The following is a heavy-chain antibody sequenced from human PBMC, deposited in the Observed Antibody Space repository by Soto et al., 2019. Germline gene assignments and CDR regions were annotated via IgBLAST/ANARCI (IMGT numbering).Heavy chain of an antibody. CDR3: VRDGWYSSGYFDQ. D-gene: IGHD6-19*01. CDR2: IKQDGSEK. Sequence: PGGSLRLSCEASGFTFRTYWMTWVRQAPGKGLEWVASIKQDGSEKYYVDSVKGRFAISRDNGKKALYLQMNSLRADDTAVYNCVRDGWYSSGYFDQWGQGTQVTVSS. V-gene: IGHV3-7*01. CDR1: GFTFRTYW. J-gene: IGHJ4*02.